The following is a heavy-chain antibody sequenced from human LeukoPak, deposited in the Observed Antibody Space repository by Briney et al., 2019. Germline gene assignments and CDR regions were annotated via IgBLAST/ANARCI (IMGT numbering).Heavy chain of an antibody. CDR1: GGSFSGYY. D-gene: IGHD6-19*01. CDR3: ARGKYSSGWYSDY. CDR2: INHSGST. J-gene: IGHJ4*02. Sequence: SETLSLTCAVYGGSFSGYYWSWIRQPPGKGLEWIGEINHSGSTNYNPSLKSRVTISVDTSKNQFSPKLSSVTAADTAVYYCARGKYSSGWYSDYWGQGTLVTVSS. V-gene: IGHV4-34*01.